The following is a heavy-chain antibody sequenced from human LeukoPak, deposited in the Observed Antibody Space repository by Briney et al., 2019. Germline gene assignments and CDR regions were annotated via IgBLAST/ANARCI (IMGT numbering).Heavy chain of an antibody. CDR1: GGSISSSSYY. J-gene: IGHJ5*02. D-gene: IGHD3-3*01. CDR3: ARPHIYDFWSGYSNWFDP. V-gene: IGHV4-39*01. Sequence: KPSETLSLTCTVSGGSISSSSYYWGWIRQPPGKGLEWIGSIYYSGSTYYNPSLKSRVTISVDTSKNQFSLKLSSVTAADTAVYYCARPHIYDFWSGYSNWFDPWGQGTLVTVSS. CDR2: IYYSGST.